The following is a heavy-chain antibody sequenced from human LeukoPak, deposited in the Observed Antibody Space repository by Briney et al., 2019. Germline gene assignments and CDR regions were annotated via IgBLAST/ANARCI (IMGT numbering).Heavy chain of an antibody. V-gene: IGHV3-20*04. CDR2: INWNGDST. Sequence: AGGSLRLSCAASGFTFDDYGMSWVRQAPGKGLEWVSGINWNGDSTGYADSVKGRFTISRDNAKNSLYLQMNSLRAEDTALYYCARVGYPQSFDYWGRGTLVTVSS. D-gene: IGHD1-1*01. J-gene: IGHJ4*02. CDR1: GFTFDDYG. CDR3: ARVGYPQSFDY.